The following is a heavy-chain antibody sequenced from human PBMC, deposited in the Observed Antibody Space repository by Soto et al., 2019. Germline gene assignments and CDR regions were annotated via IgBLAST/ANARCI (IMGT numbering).Heavy chain of an antibody. V-gene: IGHV3-7*01. CDR3: ARGNWNPAY. J-gene: IGHJ4*02. CDR2: INQDGSDK. Sequence: EVQLVESGGGLVQPGGSLRLSCAASGFTFSNYWMRWVRQAPGKGLEWVANINQDGSDKYYVDSVKGRFTTSRDNAKNSLYLQMDSLRAEDTAVYYCARGNWNPAYWGQGTLVTVSS. CDR1: GFTFSNYW. D-gene: IGHD1-20*01.